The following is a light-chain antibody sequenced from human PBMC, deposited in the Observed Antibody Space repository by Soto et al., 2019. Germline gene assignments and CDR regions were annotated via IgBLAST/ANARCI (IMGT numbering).Light chain of an antibody. Sequence: EIVFTQSPATPSLSPGEKGTLSCWASQSVSSYLAWYQQKPGQAPRLLIYDASNRATGIPARFSGSGSGTDFTLTISSLEPEDFAVYYCQQRSNWPLTFGGGTKVDI. J-gene: IGKJ4*01. CDR1: QSVSSY. V-gene: IGKV3-11*01. CDR2: DAS. CDR3: QQRSNWPLT.